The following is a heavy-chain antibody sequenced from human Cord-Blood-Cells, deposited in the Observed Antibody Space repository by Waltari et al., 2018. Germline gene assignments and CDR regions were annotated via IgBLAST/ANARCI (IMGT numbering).Heavy chain of an antibody. CDR1: GFTVSSNY. CDR3: ASLSSSIAARDAFDI. V-gene: IGHV3-53*01. Sequence: EVQLVESGGGLIQPGGSLRLSCAASGFTVSSNYMSWVRQAPGKGLEWVSVIYSGGSTYYADSVKGRFTISRDNSKNTLYLQMNSLRAEDTAVYYCASLSSSIAARDAFDIWGQGTMVTVSS. CDR2: IYSGGST. J-gene: IGHJ3*02. D-gene: IGHD6-6*01.